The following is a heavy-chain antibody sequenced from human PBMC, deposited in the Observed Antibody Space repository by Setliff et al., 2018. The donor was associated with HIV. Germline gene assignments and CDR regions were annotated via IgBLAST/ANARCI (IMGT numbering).Heavy chain of an antibody. D-gene: IGHD5-18*01. Sequence: SETLSLTCAVYGGSFSGYYWSWIRQSPGKGLDWIGEINHSGSTNYSPSLKSRVTISVDMSKNQFSLKLSSVTAADTAVYYCAARGPRYSYAPYFFDSWGQGTLVTVSS. CDR3: AARGPRYSYAPYFFDS. J-gene: IGHJ4*02. CDR1: GGSFSGYY. V-gene: IGHV4-34*01. CDR2: INHSGST.